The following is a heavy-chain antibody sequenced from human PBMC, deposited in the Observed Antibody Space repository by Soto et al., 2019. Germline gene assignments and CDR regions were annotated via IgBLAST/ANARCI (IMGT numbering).Heavy chain of an antibody. CDR2: MNPNSGNT. Sequence: GASVKVSCKASGYTFTSYDINWVRQATGQGLEWMGWMNPNSGNTGYAQKFQGRVTMTRNTSISTAYMELSSLRSEDKAVYYCARVGTMVRGVIDAFDIWGQGTMVTVSS. CDR3: ARVGTMVRGVIDAFDI. V-gene: IGHV1-8*01. J-gene: IGHJ3*02. CDR1: GYTFTSYD. D-gene: IGHD3-10*01.